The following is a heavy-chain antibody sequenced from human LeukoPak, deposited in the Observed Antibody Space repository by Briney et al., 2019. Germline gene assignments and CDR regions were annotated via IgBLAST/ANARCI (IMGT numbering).Heavy chain of an antibody. Sequence: ASVKVSCKASGYTFTAHYMHWVRQAPGQGLEWMGWINPNNGGTNYAQKFQGRVTMTRDTSISTAYMELSSLRSDDTAVYYCAKTGSYSPTRSDYWGQGTLVTASS. D-gene: IGHD1-26*01. CDR3: AKTGSYSPTRSDY. CDR1: GYTFTAHY. CDR2: INPNNGGT. J-gene: IGHJ4*02. V-gene: IGHV1-2*02.